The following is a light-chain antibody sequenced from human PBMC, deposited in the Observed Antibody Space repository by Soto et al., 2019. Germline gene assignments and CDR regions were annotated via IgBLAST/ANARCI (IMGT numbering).Light chain of an antibody. CDR2: AVS. J-gene: IGLJ1*01. CDR3: TWYSSGTSPNV. CDR1: SSDVGGHDS. V-gene: IGLV2-14*01. Sequence: QSALTQPASVSGSPGQSITISCTGGSSDVGGHDSVSWYQQHPGKAPRLMIYAVSNRPSGVSLRFSGAKSGNTASLTISGLQAEDEADYYCTWYSSGTSPNVFGPGTKLT.